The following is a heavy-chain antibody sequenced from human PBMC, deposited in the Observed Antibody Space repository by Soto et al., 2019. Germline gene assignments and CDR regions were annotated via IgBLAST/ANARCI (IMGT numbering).Heavy chain of an antibody. V-gene: IGHV3-30*18. CDR3: AKDRRKWGDSPFEK. CDR2: ISNDGSDE. D-gene: IGHD2-21*02. J-gene: IGHJ4*02. Sequence: QVQLVESGGGVVQPGRSLRLSCAASGFTFSKFGMHWLRQAPGRGLEWVAGISNDGSDEYYVDSVKGCFNISRDKSKITLSLQMNSLRFEDTAVYFCAKDRRKWGDSPFEKWGQGTLVTVSS. CDR1: GFTFSKFG.